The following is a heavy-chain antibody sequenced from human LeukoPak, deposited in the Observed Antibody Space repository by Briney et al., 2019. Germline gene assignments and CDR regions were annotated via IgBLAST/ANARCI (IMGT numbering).Heavy chain of an antibody. D-gene: IGHD2-2*01. Sequence: PGGSLRLSCAASGFTFSSYVMSWVRQAPGKGLKWVSAISGSGGSTYHADSVQGRFTISRDNSKNTLYLHMNSLRAEDTDVFYCAKDRVVVPASSSDYWGQGTLVTVSS. CDR3: AKDRVVVPASSSDY. CDR1: GFTFSSYV. CDR2: ISGSGGST. J-gene: IGHJ4*02. V-gene: IGHV3-23*01.